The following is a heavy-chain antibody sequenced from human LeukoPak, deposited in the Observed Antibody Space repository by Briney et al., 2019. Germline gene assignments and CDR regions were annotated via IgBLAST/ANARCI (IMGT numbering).Heavy chain of an antibody. J-gene: IGHJ6*02. D-gene: IGHD3-10*01. CDR2: ISSSSSYI. CDR3: VRDRGRGYYGMDV. Sequence: GGSLRLSCAASGFTFSSYSMNWVRQAPGKGLEWVSSISSSSSYIYYADSVKGRFTISRDNAKNSLYLQMNSLRAEDTAVYYCVRDRGRGYYGMDVWGQGTTVTVSS. CDR1: GFTFSSYS. V-gene: IGHV3-21*01.